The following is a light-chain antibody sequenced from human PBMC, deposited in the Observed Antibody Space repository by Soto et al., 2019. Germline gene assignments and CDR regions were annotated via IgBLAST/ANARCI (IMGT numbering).Light chain of an antibody. V-gene: IGKV3-20*01. CDR3: QQYGDSPAT. CDR1: QSVSSSY. CDR2: GAF. J-gene: IGKJ3*01. Sequence: EMVLTQSPGTLSLSPGERATLSCRASQSVSSSYLAWYQQKPGQAPRLLIYGAFNRATGIPDRFSGSGSGTDFTLTFSRLEPEDFAVYYCQQYGDSPATFGPGTKVDIK.